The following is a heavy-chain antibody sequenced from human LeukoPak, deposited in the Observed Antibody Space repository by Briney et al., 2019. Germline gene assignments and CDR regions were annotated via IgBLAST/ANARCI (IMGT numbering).Heavy chain of an antibody. D-gene: IGHD2-2*02. CDR3: ARSDIVVVPAAIGMDV. V-gene: IGHV4-30-4*01. CDR2: IYYSGST. CDR1: GGSISSGDYY. J-gene: IGHJ6*02. Sequence: SETLSLTCTVSGGSISSGDYYWSWIRQPPGKGLEWIGYIYYSGSTYYNPSLKSRVTISVDTSKNQFSLKLSSVTAADTAVYYCARSDIVVVPAAIGMDVWGQGTTVTVSS.